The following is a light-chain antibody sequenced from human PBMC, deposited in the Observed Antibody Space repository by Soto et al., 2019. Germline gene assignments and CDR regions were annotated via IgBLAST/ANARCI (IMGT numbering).Light chain of an antibody. CDR2: DAS. CDR1: QSVSSW. Sequence: DIPMTQSPSTLSASVGDRVTITCRASQSVSSWLAWYQQKPGKAPKLLIYDASSLESGDPSRFSGSGSGTEFTLTISRLQPDDFATYYCQQYNSYSRTFGQGTKVQI. CDR3: QQYNSYSRT. V-gene: IGKV1-5*01. J-gene: IGKJ1*01.